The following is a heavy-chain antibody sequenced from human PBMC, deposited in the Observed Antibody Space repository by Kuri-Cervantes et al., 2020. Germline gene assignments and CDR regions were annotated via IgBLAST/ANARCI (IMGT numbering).Heavy chain of an antibody. D-gene: IGHD3-10*01. CDR1: GFTFDDYA. Sequence: GGSLRLSCAASGFTFDDYAMHWVRQAPGKGLEWVSGISWNSGSIGYADSVKGRFTISRDNAKNSLYLQMNSLRAEDTAVYYCARVGARVGGNWFDPWGQGTLVTVSS. CDR2: ISWNSGSI. J-gene: IGHJ5*02. V-gene: IGHV3-9*01. CDR3: ARVGARVGGNWFDP.